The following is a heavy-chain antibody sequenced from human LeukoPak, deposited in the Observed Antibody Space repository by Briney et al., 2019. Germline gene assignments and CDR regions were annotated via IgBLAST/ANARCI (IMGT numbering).Heavy chain of an antibody. CDR3: ARDKGTGTTGWFDP. Sequence: GRSLRLSCAASGFTFSSYSMNWVRQAPGKGLEWVSSISSSSSYIYYADSVKGRFAISRDNAKNSLYLQMNSLRAEDTAVYYCARDKGTGTTGWFDPWGQGTLVTVSS. J-gene: IGHJ5*02. CDR1: GFTFSSYS. V-gene: IGHV3-21*01. D-gene: IGHD1-1*01. CDR2: ISSSSSYI.